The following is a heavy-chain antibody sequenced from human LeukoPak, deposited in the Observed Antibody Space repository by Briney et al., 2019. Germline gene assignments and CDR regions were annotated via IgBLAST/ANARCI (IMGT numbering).Heavy chain of an antibody. CDR1: GGSISSGDYY. D-gene: IGHD1-14*01. Sequence: PSQTLSLTCTVSGGSISSGDYYWSWIRQPPGKGLEWIGHIYYSGSTYYNPSLKSRVTISVDTSKNQFSLKLSSVTAADTAVYYCARGPTNHYSDYWGQGTLVTVSS. CDR3: ARGPTNHYSDY. V-gene: IGHV4-30-4*08. CDR2: IYYSGST. J-gene: IGHJ4*02.